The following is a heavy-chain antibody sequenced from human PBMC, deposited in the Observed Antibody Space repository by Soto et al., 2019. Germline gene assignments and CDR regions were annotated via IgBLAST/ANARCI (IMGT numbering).Heavy chain of an antibody. CDR2: INPNGGST. CDR3: ARDWTHYDSSGPGDY. Sequence: ASVKVSCKAPAVTFTSYFMHWVRQAPGHGLEWIGVINPNGGSTKFAQTFQGRVTMTGDTSTSTVYMEVRSLRSEDTAIYYCARDWTHYDSSGPGDYWGQGTLVTVSS. V-gene: IGHV1-46*01. CDR1: AVTFTSYF. J-gene: IGHJ4*02. D-gene: IGHD3-22*01.